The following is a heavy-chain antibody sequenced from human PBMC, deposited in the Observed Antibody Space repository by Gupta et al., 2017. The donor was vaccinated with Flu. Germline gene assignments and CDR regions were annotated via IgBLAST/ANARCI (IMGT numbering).Heavy chain of an antibody. CDR1: GFTFNDFS. Sequence: EVQLVESGGGLVNPGGSLRLTCAASGFTFNDFSFNWVRQAPGEGLEWVSSISSSSSYIYYADSVKGRFAVSRDNAKNSLSLQMNSLRAEDTAVYYCARGAPKGSGSYYSYYWGQGTLVTVAS. J-gene: IGHJ4*02. V-gene: IGHV3-21*01. D-gene: IGHD1-26*01. CDR3: ARGAPKGSGSYYSYY. CDR2: ISSSSSYI.